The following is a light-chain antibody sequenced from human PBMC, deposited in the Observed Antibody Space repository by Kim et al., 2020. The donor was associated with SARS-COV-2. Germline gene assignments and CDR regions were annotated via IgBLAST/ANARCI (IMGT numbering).Light chain of an antibody. Sequence: RQTATRTCAGNNNKVGNQGAAWLQQHQGHPPKLLSYRNNNRPSGISERFAASRSGDTASLTITGLQPEDETDYYCSAWDSSLNAWVFGGGTQLTVL. CDR2: RNN. CDR3: SAWDSSLNAWV. J-gene: IGLJ3*02. CDR1: NNKVGNQG. V-gene: IGLV10-54*04.